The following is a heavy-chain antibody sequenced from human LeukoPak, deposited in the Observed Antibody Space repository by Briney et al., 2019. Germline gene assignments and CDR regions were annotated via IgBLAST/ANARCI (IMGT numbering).Heavy chain of an antibody. CDR3: AKKLRGPVTGTFFDY. Sequence: GGSLRLSCAASGFTFDDYSMNWVRQAPGKGLEWVSVISGSGGIIKYADSVKGRFTISRDNSKNTLYLQMNSLRADDTAVYYCAKKLRGPVTGTFFDYWGQGILVTVSS. CDR2: ISGSGGII. CDR1: GFTFDDYS. D-gene: IGHD6-19*01. V-gene: IGHV3-23*01. J-gene: IGHJ4*02.